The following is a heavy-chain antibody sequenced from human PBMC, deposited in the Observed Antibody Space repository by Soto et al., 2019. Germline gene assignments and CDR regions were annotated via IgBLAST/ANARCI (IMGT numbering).Heavy chain of an antibody. V-gene: IGHV2-5*02. D-gene: IGHD1-1*01. CDR1: GFSLSTRGVG. Sequence: SGPTLVNPTQTLTLTCTFSGFSLSTRGVGVGWIRQPPGKALEWLALIYWDDDKRHSPSLRSRLTITKDTSKNQVVLTMTNMDPVDTATYYCANFKLEARVFNYWGQGTLVTVSS. CDR2: IYWDDDK. J-gene: IGHJ4*02. CDR3: ANFKLEARVFNY.